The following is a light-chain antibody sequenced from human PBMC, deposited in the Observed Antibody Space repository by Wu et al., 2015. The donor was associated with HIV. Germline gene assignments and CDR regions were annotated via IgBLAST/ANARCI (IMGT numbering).Light chain of an antibody. CDR1: QSISSRY. CDR3: QHYGSSRT. Sequence: EIVLTQSPGTLSLSPGERATLSCRASQSISSRYLAWYQQKPGQAPRLLIYGASSRATYIPDRFSGSGSGTDFTLTISRLEPEDFAVYYCQHYGSSRTFGQGTKVEIK. CDR2: GAS. J-gene: IGKJ1*01. V-gene: IGKV3-20*01.